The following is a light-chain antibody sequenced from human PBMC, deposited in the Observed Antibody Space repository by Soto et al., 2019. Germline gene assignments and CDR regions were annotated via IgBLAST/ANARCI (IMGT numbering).Light chain of an antibody. V-gene: IGKV1-39*01. CDR3: LQSYNTPFT. J-gene: IGKJ4*01. CDR2: AAS. CDR1: QSITSP. Sequence: DIQMTQSPTSLSASVGDRVTITCRASQSITSPLNWFQQKPGKAPKLLIYAASSLQSGVPSRFSGGGSGTDFTLTISSLQPEDFATYYCLQSYNTPFTFGGGTKVEIK.